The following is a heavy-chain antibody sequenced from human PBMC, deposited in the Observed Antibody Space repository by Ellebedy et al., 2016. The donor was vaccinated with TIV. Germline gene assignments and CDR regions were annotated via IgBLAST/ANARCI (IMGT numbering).Heavy chain of an antibody. CDR3: AKDRSFGFYEGTFEY. CDR2: ISNDGSKK. D-gene: IGHD5/OR15-5a*01. J-gene: IGHJ4*02. CDR1: GFTFSSYA. Sequence: GESLKISXAASGFTFSSYAMHWVRQAPGKGLEWVAVISNDGSKKFHADSVKGRFTISRDNSKNTLYLQLTSLRADDTAVYYCAKDRSFGFYEGTFEYWGQGTLVTVSS. V-gene: IGHV3-30*04.